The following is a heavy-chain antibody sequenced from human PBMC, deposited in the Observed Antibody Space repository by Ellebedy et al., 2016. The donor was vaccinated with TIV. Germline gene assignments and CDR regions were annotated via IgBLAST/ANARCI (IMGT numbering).Heavy chain of an antibody. Sequence: MPSETLSLTCTVSGDXXISYYFSWIXXPPGKGLEWIGYIYDSGSTNYNPSLKSRVTISIDKSKNQFSLKLSSVTAADTAVYYCARQEGYYGSGSYYANWGQGTLVTVSS. D-gene: IGHD3-10*01. J-gene: IGHJ4*02. CDR1: GDXXISYY. V-gene: IGHV4-59*01. CDR2: IYDSGST. CDR3: ARQEGYYGSGSYYAN.